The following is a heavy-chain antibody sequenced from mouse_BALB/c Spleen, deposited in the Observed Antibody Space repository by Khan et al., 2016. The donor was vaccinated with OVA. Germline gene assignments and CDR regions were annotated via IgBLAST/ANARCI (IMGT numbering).Heavy chain of an antibody. CDR1: GYTFTSYY. V-gene: IGHV1S81*02. Sequence: QVQLQQPGAELVKPGASVKISCKASGYTFTSYYMYWVKQRPGQGLEWIGGINPSKGDTKFNEKFKSKATLTVDKYSSTAYVQLSSLTSEDSAVYYCARSGYGNPCAYRGQGTLVTVSA. CDR3: ARSGYGNPCAY. CDR2: INPSKGDT. J-gene: IGHJ3*01. D-gene: IGHD2-1*01.